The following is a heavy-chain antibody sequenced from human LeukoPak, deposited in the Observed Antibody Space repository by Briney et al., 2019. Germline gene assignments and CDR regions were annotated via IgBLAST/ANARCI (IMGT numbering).Heavy chain of an antibody. CDR2: ISGGGHST. CDR1: GFTFSDHA. Sequence: GGSLRLSCAASGFTFSDHAMTWVRQPPGRGLEWVSAISGGGHSTYYADSVRGRFTISRDNSKDTLSLQMNSLTAEDTAFYFCARDAWGYYDSSGYSFGSQYYMDVWGRGTTVTVSS. J-gene: IGHJ6*03. D-gene: IGHD3-22*01. CDR3: ARDAWGYYDSSGYSFGSQYYMDV. V-gene: IGHV3-23*01.